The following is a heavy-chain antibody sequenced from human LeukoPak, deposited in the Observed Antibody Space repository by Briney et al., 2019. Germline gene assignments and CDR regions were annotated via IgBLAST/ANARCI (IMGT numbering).Heavy chain of an antibody. CDR1: GFTFSSYA. D-gene: IGHD6-13*01. Sequence: GGSLRLSCAASGFTFSSYAMHWVRQAPGKGLEYVSAISSNGGSTYYANSVKGRFTISRDNSKNTLYLQMGSLRAEDMAVYYCARDAYGSSAYYYYYYYMDVWGKGTTVTISS. J-gene: IGHJ6*03. CDR2: ISSNGGST. V-gene: IGHV3-64*01. CDR3: ARDAYGSSAYYYYYYYMDV.